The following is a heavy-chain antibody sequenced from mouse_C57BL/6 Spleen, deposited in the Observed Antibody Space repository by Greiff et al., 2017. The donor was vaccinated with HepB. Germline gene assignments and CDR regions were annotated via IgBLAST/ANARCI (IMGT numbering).Heavy chain of an antibody. CDR3: VRGGVYYDYADYYYAMDY. CDR1: GFSFNTYA. Sequence: EVQRVESGGGLVQPKGSLKLSCAASGFSFNTYAMNWVRQAPGKGLEWVARIRSKSNNYATYYADSVKDRFTISRDDSESTLYLQMNNLKTEDTAMYYCVRGGVYYDYADYYYAMDYWGQGTSVTVSS. CDR2: IRSKSNNYAT. D-gene: IGHD2-4*01. J-gene: IGHJ4*01. V-gene: IGHV10-1*01.